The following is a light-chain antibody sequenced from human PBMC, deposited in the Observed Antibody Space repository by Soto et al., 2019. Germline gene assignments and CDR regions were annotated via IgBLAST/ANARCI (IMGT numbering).Light chain of an antibody. CDR3: EDYSSSSRLT. CDR1: QSFSSG. J-gene: IGKJ4*01. V-gene: IGKV1-5*03. Sequence: DIQMTQSPSTLSASVGDRVTITCRASQSFSSGLAWYQQKPGKAPKLLIFQASSLKSGVPSRFSGSGSATEYTLTISSLQPDDFATYYCEDYSSSSRLTFGGGTKVEIK. CDR2: QAS.